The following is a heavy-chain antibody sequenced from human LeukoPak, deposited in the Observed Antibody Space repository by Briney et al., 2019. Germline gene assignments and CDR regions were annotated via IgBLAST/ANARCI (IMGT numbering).Heavy chain of an antibody. CDR1: GGSFSGYY. CDR3: ARVWGYCSGGSCYRGYYFDY. Sequence: SETLSLTCAVYGGSFSGYYWSWIRQPPGKGLEWIGEINHSGSTNYNPSLKSRVTISVDTSKNQFPLKLSSVTAADTAVYYCARVWGYCSGGSCYRGYYFDYWGQGTLVTVSS. V-gene: IGHV4-34*01. CDR2: INHSGST. D-gene: IGHD2-15*01. J-gene: IGHJ4*02.